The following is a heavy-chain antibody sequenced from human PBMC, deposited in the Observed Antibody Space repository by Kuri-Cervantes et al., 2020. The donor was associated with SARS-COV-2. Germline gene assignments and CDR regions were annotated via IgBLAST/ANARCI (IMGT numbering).Heavy chain of an antibody. Sequence: GGSLRLSCAASGFAFDDYAMHWVRQAPGRGLEWVSGINWNGDTTVYADSMKGRFTISRDNAKNSLYLQMNSLRAEDTALYYCAKEGCSGGSCYQDYGMDVWGQGTTVTVSS. D-gene: IGHD2-15*01. CDR2: INWNGDTT. J-gene: IGHJ6*02. CDR3: AKEGCSGGSCYQDYGMDV. V-gene: IGHV3-9*01. CDR1: GFAFDDYA.